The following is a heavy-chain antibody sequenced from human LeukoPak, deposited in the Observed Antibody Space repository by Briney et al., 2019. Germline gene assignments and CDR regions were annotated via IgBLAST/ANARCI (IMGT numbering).Heavy chain of an antibody. V-gene: IGHV4-39*01. CDR2: IYYSGST. Sequence: KPSETLSLTCTVSGGSISSSSYYWGWIRQPPGKGLEWIGSIYYSGSTYYNPSLKSRVTISVDTSKNQFSLKLSSVTAADTAVYYCARLTMFRGVIYGTDWHSDLWGRGTLVTVSS. J-gene: IGHJ2*01. CDR3: ARLTMFRGVIYGTDWHSDL. D-gene: IGHD3-10*01. CDR1: GGSISSSSYY.